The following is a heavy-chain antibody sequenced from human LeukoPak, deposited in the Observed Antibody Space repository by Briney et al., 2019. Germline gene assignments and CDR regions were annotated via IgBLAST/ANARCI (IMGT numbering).Heavy chain of an antibody. D-gene: IGHD6-19*01. V-gene: IGHV1-2*02. CDR2: INPNSGGT. CDR3: ARGYRYSSGWYTLWRSDAFDI. Sequence: EASVKVSCKASGYTFTGYYMHWVRQAPGQGLEWMGWINPNSGGTNYAQKFQGRVTMTRDTSISTAYMELSRLRSDDTAVYYCARGYRYSSGWYTLWRSDAFDIWGQGTMVTVSS. J-gene: IGHJ3*02. CDR1: GYTFTGYY.